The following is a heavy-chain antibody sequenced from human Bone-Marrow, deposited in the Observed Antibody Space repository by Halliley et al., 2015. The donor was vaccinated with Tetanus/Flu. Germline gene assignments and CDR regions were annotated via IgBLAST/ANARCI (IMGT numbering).Heavy chain of an antibody. V-gene: IGHV4-34*01. CDR3: ARGGVVVTATYAFDI. J-gene: IGHJ3*02. CDR2: NNHSGST. D-gene: IGHD2-21*02. Sequence: IGENNHSGSTNHNPSLKGRVPISVDTSKNQFSLKLSSVTAADTAVYYCARGGVVVTATYAFDIWGLGTMVTVSS.